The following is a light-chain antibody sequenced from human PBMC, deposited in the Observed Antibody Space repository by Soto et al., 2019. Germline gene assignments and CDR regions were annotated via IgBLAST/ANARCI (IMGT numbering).Light chain of an antibody. CDR2: DAS. V-gene: IGKV1-5*01. J-gene: IGKJ2*01. CDR1: QIISSW. CDR3: QQYGT. Sequence: DIQMTQSPSTLSASVGDRVIITCRASQIISSWLAWYQQKPGKAPKLLIYDASSLESGVPSRFSGSGSGTEFTLTISSMQPDDFATYYCQQYGTFGQGTKLEIK.